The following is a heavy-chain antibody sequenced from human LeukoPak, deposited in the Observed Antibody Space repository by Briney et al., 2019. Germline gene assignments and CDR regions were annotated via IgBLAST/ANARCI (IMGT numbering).Heavy chain of an antibody. J-gene: IGHJ4*02. D-gene: IGHD3-22*01. V-gene: IGHV3-30*04. CDR2: ISYDGSNK. CDR1: GFTFSSYA. Sequence: GGSLRLSCAASGFTFSSYAMHWVRQAPGKGLEWVAVISYDGSNKYYADSVKGRFTISRDNSKNTLYLQMNSLRAEDTAVYYCARTRITMIVGLASRFDYWGQGTLVTVSS. CDR3: ARTRITMIVGLASRFDY.